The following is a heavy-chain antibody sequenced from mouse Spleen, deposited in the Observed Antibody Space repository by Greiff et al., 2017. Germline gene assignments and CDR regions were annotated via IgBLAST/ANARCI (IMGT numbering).Heavy chain of an antibody. J-gene: IGHJ3*01. V-gene: IGHV5-9*04. CDR3: ARWDRYDRTWFAY. CDR2: ISSGGGNT. CDR1: GFTFSSYA. Sequence: EVKLVESGGGLVKLGGSLKLSCAASGFTFSSYAMSWVRQTPEKRLEWVATISSGGGNTYYPDSVKGRFTISRDNAKNTLYLQMSSLKSEDTAMYYCARWDRYDRTWFAYWGQGTLVTVSA. D-gene: IGHD2-14*01.